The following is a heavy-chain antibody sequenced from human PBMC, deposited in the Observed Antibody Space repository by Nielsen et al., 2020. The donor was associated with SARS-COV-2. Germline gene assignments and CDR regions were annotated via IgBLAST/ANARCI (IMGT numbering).Heavy chain of an antibody. CDR2: IIPVFDTS. CDR3: TRAGRSTAWPFDS. J-gene: IGHJ4*02. V-gene: IGHV1-69*06. Sequence: SVKVSCKASEDTFSSYSISWVRQAPGRGLEWMGGIIPVFDTSNYAQNFQGRVTITADKVTNTTYMEPRSLRSEDTALYFCTRAGRSTAWPFDSWGQGTLVTVSS. CDR1: EDTFSSYS.